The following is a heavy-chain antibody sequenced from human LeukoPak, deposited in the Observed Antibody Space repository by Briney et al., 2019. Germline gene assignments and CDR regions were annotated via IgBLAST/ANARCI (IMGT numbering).Heavy chain of an antibody. J-gene: IGHJ4*02. Sequence: GGSLRLSCAASGFTLSSYAMHWVRQAPGKGLEWVAVISYDGSNKYYADSVKGRFTISRDNSKNTLYLQMNSLRAEDTAVYYCARAAGLVRGVIVYWGQGTLVTVSS. CDR1: GFTLSSYA. V-gene: IGHV3-30*04. CDR3: ARAAGLVRGVIVY. D-gene: IGHD3-10*01. CDR2: ISYDGSNK.